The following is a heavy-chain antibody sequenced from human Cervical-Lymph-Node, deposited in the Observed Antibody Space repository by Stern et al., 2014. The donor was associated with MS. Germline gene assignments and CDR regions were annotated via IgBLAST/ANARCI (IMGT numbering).Heavy chain of an antibody. CDR3: ARTRYSSSWYTFDP. CDR2: VDPGDSDT. CDR1: GYSFTSYW. D-gene: IGHD6-13*01. J-gene: IGHJ5*02. Sequence: EVQLVESGAEVKKPGESLKISCTGSGYSFTSYWIAWGRHIPGKGLGWMGIVDPGDSDTRYSPSFQGQVSISADKSTSTAYLQWSSLKASDTAMYYCARTRYSSSWYTFDPWGQGTLVTVSS. V-gene: IGHV5-51*03.